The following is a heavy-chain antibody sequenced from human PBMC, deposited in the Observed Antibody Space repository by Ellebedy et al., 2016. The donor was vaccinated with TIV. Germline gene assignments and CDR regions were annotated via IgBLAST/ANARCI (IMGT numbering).Heavy chain of an antibody. J-gene: IGHJ4*02. CDR3: ARGRTVDDFWSGYHDY. D-gene: IGHD3-3*01. CDR2: IIPIFGTA. Sequence: SVKVSXXASGYTFSSYAISWVRQAPGQGLEWMGGIIPIFGTANYAQKFQGRVTITADESTSTAYMELSSLRSEDTAVYYCARGRTVDDFWSGYHDYWGQGTLVTVSS. CDR1: GYTFSSYA. V-gene: IGHV1-69*13.